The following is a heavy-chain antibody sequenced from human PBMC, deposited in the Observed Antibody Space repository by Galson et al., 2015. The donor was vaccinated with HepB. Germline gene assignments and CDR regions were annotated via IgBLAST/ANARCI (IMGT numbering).Heavy chain of an antibody. Sequence: TLSLTCAVYGGSFSGYYWSWIRQPPGKGLEWIGEINHSGSTNYNPSLKSRVTISVDTSKNQFSLKLSSVTAADTAVYYCARWGGAYSSSWYTSDAFDIWGQGTMVTVSS. D-gene: IGHD6-13*01. V-gene: IGHV4-34*01. CDR3: ARWGGAYSSSWYTSDAFDI. J-gene: IGHJ3*02. CDR1: GGSFSGYY. CDR2: INHSGST.